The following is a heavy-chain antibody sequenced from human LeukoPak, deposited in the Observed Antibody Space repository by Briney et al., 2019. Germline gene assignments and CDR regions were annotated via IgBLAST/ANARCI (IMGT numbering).Heavy chain of an antibody. CDR1: GYTFTGYY. CDR2: INPNSGGT. V-gene: IGHV1-2*02. Sequence: GASVKVSCKASGYTFTGYYMHWVRQAPGQGLEWMGWINPNSGGTNYAQKFQGRVTMTRDTSISTAYMELSRLRSDDTAVYYCVTDPVGYCGSDSCYSVDYWGQGTLVTVSS. CDR3: VTDPVGYCGSDSCYSVDY. D-gene: IGHD2-15*01. J-gene: IGHJ4*02.